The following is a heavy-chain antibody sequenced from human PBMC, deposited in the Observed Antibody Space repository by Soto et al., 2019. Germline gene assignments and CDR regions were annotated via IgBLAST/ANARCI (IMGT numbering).Heavy chain of an antibody. CDR2: ISGSGGST. CDR1: GFTFSSYA. Sequence: GGSLRLSCAASGFTFSSYAMSWVRQAPGKGLEWVSAISGSGGSTYYADSVKGRFTISRDNSKNTLYLQMNSLRAEDTAVYYCAKDLERHDYGDYVTPDFDYWGQGTLVTVSS. D-gene: IGHD4-17*01. V-gene: IGHV3-23*01. CDR3: AKDLERHDYGDYVTPDFDY. J-gene: IGHJ4*02.